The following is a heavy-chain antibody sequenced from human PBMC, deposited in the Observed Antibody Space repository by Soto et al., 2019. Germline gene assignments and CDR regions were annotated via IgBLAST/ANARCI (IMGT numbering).Heavy chain of an antibody. CDR1: GGSISSYY. CDR2: IYYSGST. Sequence: QVQLQESGPGLVKPSETLSLTCTVSGGSISSYYWSWIRQPPGKGLEWIGYIYYSGSTNYNPSLKSRVPISVDTSKNQCSLRLSSVTAADTAVYYCARTLYAKKAARLGNNWFDPWGQGTLVTVSS. CDR3: ARTLYAKKAARLGNNWFDP. D-gene: IGHD6-6*01. J-gene: IGHJ5*02. V-gene: IGHV4-59*01.